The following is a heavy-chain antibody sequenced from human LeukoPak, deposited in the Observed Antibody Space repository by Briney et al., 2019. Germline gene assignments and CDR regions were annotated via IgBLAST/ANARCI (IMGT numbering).Heavy chain of an antibody. V-gene: IGHV1-24*01. CDR1: GYTLTELS. CDR2: FDPEDGET. D-gene: IGHD3-10*01. CDR3: ARWEYYGSGSYFGLGYYYYGMDV. Sequence: ASVKVSCKVSGYTLTELSMHWVRQAPGKGLEWMGGFDPEDGETIYAQKFQGRVTMTEDTSTDTAYMELRSLRSDDTAVYYCARWEYYGSGSYFGLGYYYYGMDVWGQGTTVTVSS. J-gene: IGHJ6*02.